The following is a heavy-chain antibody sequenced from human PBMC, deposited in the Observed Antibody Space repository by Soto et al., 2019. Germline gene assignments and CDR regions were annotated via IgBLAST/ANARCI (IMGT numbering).Heavy chain of an antibody. D-gene: IGHD1-26*01. J-gene: IGHJ3*02. V-gene: IGHV1-69*02. CDR1: GGTFSSYI. CDR3: AKVEAVQASSGHLAGAVDI. Sequence: QVQLVQSGAEVRKPGSSVKVSCTASGGTFSSYIICWVRQAPGQGLVWMGRIILILGITNYAQEFQGRVTITTDRSTTRTCTELSRRRREDMAVYYCAKVEAVQASSGHLAGAVDIWGRGTMVTVSS. CDR2: IILILGIT.